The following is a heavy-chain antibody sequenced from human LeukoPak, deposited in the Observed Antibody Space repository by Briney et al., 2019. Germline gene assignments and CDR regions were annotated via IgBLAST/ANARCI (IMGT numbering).Heavy chain of an antibody. CDR3: ARDSYCGGDCFSGFLDY. D-gene: IGHD2-21*02. CDR2: ITSSSSTI. V-gene: IGHV3-48*02. CDR1: GFTFSSYS. Sequence: GGSLRLSCAASGFTFSSYSMNWVRQAPGKGLEWVSYITSSSSTIYYADSVKGRFTISRDNAKNSLYLQMNSLRDEDTAVYYCARDSYCGGDCFSGFLDYWGQGTLSPSPQ. J-gene: IGHJ4*02.